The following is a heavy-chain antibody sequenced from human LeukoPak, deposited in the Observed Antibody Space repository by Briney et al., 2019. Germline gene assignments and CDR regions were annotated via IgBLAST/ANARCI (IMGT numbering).Heavy chain of an antibody. CDR2: ISSSNTYI. D-gene: IGHD2-2*01. V-gene: IGHV3-21*01. Sequence: GGSLRLSCAASGFTFSAYSMNWVRQAPGKGLEWVSSISSSNTYIYYADSVKGRFTISRDSAKNSLYLQMNSLRAEDTALYHCARDRRAVPYAKYSGLDVWGQGTTVTVSS. J-gene: IGHJ6*02. CDR1: GFTFSAYS. CDR3: ARDRRAVPYAKYSGLDV.